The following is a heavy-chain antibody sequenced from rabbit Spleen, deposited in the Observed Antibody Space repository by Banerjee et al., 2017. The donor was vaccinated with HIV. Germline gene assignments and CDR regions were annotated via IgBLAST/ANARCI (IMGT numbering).Heavy chain of an antibody. J-gene: IGHJ4*01. D-gene: IGHD1-1*01. CDR1: GIDFTNYY. CDR2: IYAAKGST. CDR3: VRGYASSSGYYFDL. V-gene: IGHV1S45*01. Sequence: QEQLTETGGGLVQPGGSLTLSCKASGIDFTNYYISWVRQAPGKGLEWIGIIYAAKGSTDYASWAKGRFTFSKTSSTTVTLQMTSLTGADTATYFCVRGYASSSGYYFDLWGPGTLVTVS.